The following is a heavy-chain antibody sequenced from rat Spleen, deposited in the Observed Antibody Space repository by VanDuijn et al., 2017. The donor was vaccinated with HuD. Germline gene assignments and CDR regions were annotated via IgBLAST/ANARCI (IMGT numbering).Heavy chain of an antibody. J-gene: IGHJ4*01. CDR2: ISTGGGNT. Sequence: EVQLVESGGGLVQPGRSMKLSCAASGFTFSDYYMAWVRQTPTKGLEWVASISTGGGNTYYRDSVKGRFTISRDNAKNTQYLQMDSLRSEDTATYYCAKDKGGIIRGTGVMDAWGQGASVTVSS. V-gene: IGHV5S14*01. CDR3: AKDKGGIIRGTGVMDA. D-gene: IGHD4-3*01. CDR1: GFTFSDYY.